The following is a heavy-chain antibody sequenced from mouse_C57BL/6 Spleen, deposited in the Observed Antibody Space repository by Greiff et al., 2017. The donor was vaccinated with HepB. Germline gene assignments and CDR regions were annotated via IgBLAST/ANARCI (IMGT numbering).Heavy chain of an antibody. CDR1: GYTFTDYY. CDR2: INPNNGGT. D-gene: IGHD3-2*02. V-gene: IGHV1-26*01. Sequence: EVKLQQSGPELVKPGASVKISCKASGYTFTDYYMNWVKQSHGKSLEWIGDINPNNGGTSYNQKFKGKATLTVDKSSSTAYMELRSLTSEDSAVYYCARPRQLRLLLFDYWGQGTTLTVSS. J-gene: IGHJ2*01. CDR3: ARPRQLRLLLFDY.